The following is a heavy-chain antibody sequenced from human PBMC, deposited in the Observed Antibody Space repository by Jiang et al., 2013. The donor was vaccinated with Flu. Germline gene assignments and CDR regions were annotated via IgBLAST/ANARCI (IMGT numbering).Heavy chain of an antibody. D-gene: IGHD1-26*01. V-gene: IGHV3-64*01. CDR1: GFTFSSYA. CDR3: ARDSKKWAPDY. CDR2: ISSNGGST. Sequence: VQLLESGGGLVQPGGSLRLSCAASGFTFSSYAMHWVRQAPGKGLEYVSAISSNGGSTYYANSVKGRFTISRDNSKNTLYLQMGSLRAEDMAVYYCARDSKKWAPDYWGQGTLVTVSS. J-gene: IGHJ4*02.